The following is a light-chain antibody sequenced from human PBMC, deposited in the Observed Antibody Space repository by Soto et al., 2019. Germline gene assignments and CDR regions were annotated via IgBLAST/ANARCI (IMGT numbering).Light chain of an antibody. CDR1: QSITTY. J-gene: IGKJ1*01. Sequence: DIQMTQSPSSLSASVGDRVTITCRASQSITTYLNWYRQKPGKAPKLLIYAASTLQSGVPSRFSGSGSGTEFTLTISSLQPEDFATYYCQQLNSYPRTFGQGTKVDIK. CDR3: QQLNSYPRT. CDR2: AAS. V-gene: IGKV1-9*01.